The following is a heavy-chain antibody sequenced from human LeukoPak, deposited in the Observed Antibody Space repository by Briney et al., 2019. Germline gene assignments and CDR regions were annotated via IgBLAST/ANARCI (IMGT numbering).Heavy chain of an antibody. CDR1: GFTFSSYS. J-gene: IGHJ5*02. D-gene: IGHD3-10*01. V-gene: IGHV3-7*01. Sequence: PGGSLRLSCAASGFTFSSYSMNWVRQAPGKGLEWVANIKQDGSEEYYVDSVKGRFTISRDNAKNSLYLQMNSLRAEDTAVYYCARVVTMVQGVINAPGWFDPWGQGTLVTVSS. CDR2: IKQDGSEE. CDR3: ARVVTMVQGVINAPGWFDP.